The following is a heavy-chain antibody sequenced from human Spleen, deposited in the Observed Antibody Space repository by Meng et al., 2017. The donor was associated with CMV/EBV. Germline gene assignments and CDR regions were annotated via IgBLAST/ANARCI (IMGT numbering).Heavy chain of an antibody. V-gene: IGHV3-53*01. D-gene: IGHD6-19*01. CDR1: GFTFSSYS. J-gene: IGHJ3*02. Sequence: GESLKISCAASGFTFSSYSMNWVRQAPGKGLEWVSVIYSGGSTYYADSVKGRFTISRDNSKNTLYLQMNSLRAEDTAVYYCARGGLAFDIWGQGTMVTVSS. CDR3: ARGGLAFDI. CDR2: IYSGGST.